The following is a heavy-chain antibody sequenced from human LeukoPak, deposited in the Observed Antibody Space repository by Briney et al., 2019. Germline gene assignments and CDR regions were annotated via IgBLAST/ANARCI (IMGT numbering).Heavy chain of an antibody. CDR1: EYTFTGYY. J-gene: IGHJ4*02. Sequence: ASVKVSCKASEYTFTGYYMHWVRQAPGQGLEWMGWINPNSGGTNYAQKFQGRVTMTRDTSISTAYMELSRLRSDDTAVYYCARGALKLLWFREPSFCYFDYWGQGTLVTVSS. D-gene: IGHD3-10*01. CDR2: INPNSGGT. V-gene: IGHV1-2*02. CDR3: ARGALKLLWFREPSFCYFDY.